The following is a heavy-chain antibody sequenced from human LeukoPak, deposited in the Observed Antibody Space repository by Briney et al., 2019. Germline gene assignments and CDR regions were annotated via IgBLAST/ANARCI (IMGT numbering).Heavy chain of an antibody. J-gene: IGHJ4*02. CDR1: GYTLTSYG. Sequence: ASVKVSCKASGYTLTSYGISWVRQAPGPGLEWMGWISAYNGNTNYAQKLQGRVTMTTDTSTSTAYMELRSLRSDDTAVYYCARDVIDYESSSYYSIDYWGQGTLVTVSS. CDR2: ISAYNGNT. CDR3: ARDVIDYESSSYYSIDY. D-gene: IGHD3-22*01. V-gene: IGHV1-18*01.